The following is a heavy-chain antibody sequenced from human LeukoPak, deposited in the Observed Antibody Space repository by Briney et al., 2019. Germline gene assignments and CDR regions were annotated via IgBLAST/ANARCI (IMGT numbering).Heavy chain of an antibody. J-gene: IGHJ4*02. CDR3: AREDGYSPFDY. D-gene: IGHD5-24*01. CDR1: GYSFTNYW. CDR2: IHPADSNT. Sequence: GESLKISCKDSGYSFTNYWIGWVRQMPGKGLEWMGIIHPADSNTKYSPSFQGQVTISADKSISTAYLQWSGLKASDTAMYYCAREDGYSPFDYWGQGTLVTVSS. V-gene: IGHV5-51*01.